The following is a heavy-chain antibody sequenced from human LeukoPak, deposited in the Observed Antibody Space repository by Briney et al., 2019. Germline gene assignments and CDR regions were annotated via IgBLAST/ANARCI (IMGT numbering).Heavy chain of an antibody. Sequence: PGGSLRLSCAASGFTFSSYAMSWVRQAPGKGLEWVSAIRGSGGSTYYADSVKGRFTISRDNSKNTLYLQMNSLRAEDTAVYYCAKVRSRIAAAGTSVYYFDYWGQGTLVTVSS. CDR3: AKVRSRIAAAGTSVYYFDY. V-gene: IGHV3-23*01. D-gene: IGHD6-13*01. CDR2: IRGSGGST. J-gene: IGHJ4*02. CDR1: GFTFSSYA.